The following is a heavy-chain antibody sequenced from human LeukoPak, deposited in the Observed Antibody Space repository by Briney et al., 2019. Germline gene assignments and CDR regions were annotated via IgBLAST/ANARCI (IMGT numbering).Heavy chain of an antibody. CDR1: GFTFSSYA. J-gene: IGHJ4*02. CDR3: AKDANWGFEY. Sequence: GGSLRLCCAASGFTFSSYAMSWVRQAPGKGLEWVSTISGSGGSTYYADSVKGHFTISRDNSKNTLYLQMSSLRAEDTAVYYCAKDANWGFEYWGQGTLVTVSS. V-gene: IGHV3-23*01. CDR2: ISGSGGST. D-gene: IGHD7-27*01.